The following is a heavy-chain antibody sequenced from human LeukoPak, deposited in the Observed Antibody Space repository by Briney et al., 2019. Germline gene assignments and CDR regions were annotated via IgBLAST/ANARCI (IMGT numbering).Heavy chain of an antibody. CDR1: EFSVSSNH. CDR2: ISYDGSNK. CDR3: ARGQYGSGSYDWFDP. Sequence: PGGSLRLSCAASEFSVSSNHMSWVRQAPGKGLEWVAVISYDGSNKYYADSVKGRFTISRDNSKNTLYLQMNSLRAEDTAVYYCARGQYGSGSYDWFDPWGQGTLVTVSS. V-gene: IGHV3-30-3*01. D-gene: IGHD3-10*01. J-gene: IGHJ5*02.